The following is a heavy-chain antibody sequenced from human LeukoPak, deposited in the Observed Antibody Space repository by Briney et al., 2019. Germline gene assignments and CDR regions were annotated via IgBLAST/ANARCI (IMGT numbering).Heavy chain of an antibody. CDR1: GFTFSNYA. V-gene: IGHV3-23*01. CDR3: AKDARSAPRGEFDY. J-gene: IGHJ4*02. D-gene: IGHD2-15*01. Sequence: GGFLRLSCAASGFTFSNYAMSWVRQAPGKGLEWVSYVSGGGGGTYYADSVKGRFTISRDNSRNTLYLQMNNLRAEDTAVYYCAKDARSAPRGEFDYWGQGILVTVSS. CDR2: VSGGGGGT.